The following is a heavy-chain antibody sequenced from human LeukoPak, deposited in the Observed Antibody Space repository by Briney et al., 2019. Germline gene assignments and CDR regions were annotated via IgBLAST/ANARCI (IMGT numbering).Heavy chain of an antibody. V-gene: IGHV4-59*01. J-gene: IGHJ4*02. CDR1: GGSMSSYY. CDR3: ARGRYGWLPFDY. D-gene: IGHD3-16*01. Sequence: PSETLSLTCTVSGGSMSSYYWSWIRQPPGKGLEWIGYVYYSGSTNYNPSLKSRVTISVDTSKNQFTLKLSSVTAADTAVYYCARGRYGWLPFDYWGQGTLVTVSS. CDR2: VYYSGST.